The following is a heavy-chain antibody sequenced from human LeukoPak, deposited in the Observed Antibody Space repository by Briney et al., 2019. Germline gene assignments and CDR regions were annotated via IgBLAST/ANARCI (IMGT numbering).Heavy chain of an antibody. J-gene: IGHJ4*02. V-gene: IGHV3-7*03. CDR3: ARDLGRELLLGHDFDY. CDR1: GFTFSSYW. Sequence: HPGGSLRLSCAASGFTFSSYWMSWVRQAPGKGLEWVANIKQDGSEKFYVDSVKGRFTISRDNAKNSLYLQMNSLRAEDTAVYYCARDLGRELLLGHDFDYWGQGTLVTVSS. CDR2: IKQDGSEK. D-gene: IGHD1-26*01.